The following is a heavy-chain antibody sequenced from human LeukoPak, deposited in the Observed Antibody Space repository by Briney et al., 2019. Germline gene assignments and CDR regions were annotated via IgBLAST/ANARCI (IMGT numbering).Heavy chain of an antibody. V-gene: IGHV4-34*01. J-gene: IGHJ4*02. CDR3: ARGRLGDNGSFDY. CDR1: GGSFSGYY. D-gene: IGHD3-10*01. CDR2: INHSGST. Sequence: PSETLSLTCAVYGGSFSGYYWSWIRQPPGKGLEWIGEINHSGSTNYNPSLKGRVTISVDTSKNQFSLKLSSVTAADTAVYYCARGRLGDNGSFDYWGQGTLVTVSS.